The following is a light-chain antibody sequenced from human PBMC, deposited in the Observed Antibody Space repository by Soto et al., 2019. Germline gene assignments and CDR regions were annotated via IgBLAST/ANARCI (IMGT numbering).Light chain of an antibody. CDR2: DAS. CDR1: QSVSNY. J-gene: IGKJ4*01. CDR3: QQRSNWPLLT. V-gene: IGKV3-11*01. Sequence: DIVLTQSPATLSLSPGERATLSCRASQSVSNYLAWYQQKPGQAPKLLIHDASNRDTSIPARFSGSGSGTDFTLTISSLEPEDYAVYYCQQRSNWPLLTFGEGTKVEIK.